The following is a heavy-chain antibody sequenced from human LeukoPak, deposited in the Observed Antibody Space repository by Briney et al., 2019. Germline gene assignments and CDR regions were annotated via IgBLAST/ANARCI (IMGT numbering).Heavy chain of an antibody. CDR1: GFTFSSYD. V-gene: IGHV3-23*01. CDR2: ISGSGGST. J-gene: IGHJ4*02. D-gene: IGHD3-22*01. CDR3: AKDDRGGGSGYYYVDGNFDY. Sequence: GGSLRLSCAVSGFTFSSYDMSWVRQAPGKGLEWVPGISGSGGSTYYADSVKGRFTISRDNSKNTLYLQMNSLRAEDTAVYYCAKDDRGGGSGYYYVDGNFDYWGQGTLVTVSS.